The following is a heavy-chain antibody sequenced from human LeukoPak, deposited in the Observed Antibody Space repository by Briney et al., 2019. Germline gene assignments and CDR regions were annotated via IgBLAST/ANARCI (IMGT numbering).Heavy chain of an antibody. CDR2: ICHSGTT. CDR3: ATTKAVRVNDFWSGYPDY. Sequence: PSETLSLTCTVSGGSIRSTTHYWSWIRQPPGKGLEWIGYICHSGTTNYNPSLRSRVTISVDTSKNQFSLKLSSVTAADTAVYYCATTKAVRVNDFWSGYPDYWGQGTLVTVSS. D-gene: IGHD3-3*01. V-gene: IGHV4-61*01. J-gene: IGHJ4*02. CDR1: GGSIRSTTHY.